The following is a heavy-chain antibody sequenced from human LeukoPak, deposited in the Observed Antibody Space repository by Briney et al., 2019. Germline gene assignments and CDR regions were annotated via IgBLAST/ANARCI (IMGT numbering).Heavy chain of an antibody. CDR1: GGSISSYY. CDR3: ARHGYYYGSGTYYYMDV. D-gene: IGHD3-10*01. CDR2: IYYSGST. V-gene: IGHV4-59*08. J-gene: IGHJ6*03. Sequence: SETLSLTCTVSGGSISSYYWSWIRQPPGKGLEWIGYIYYSGSTNYNPSLKSRVTISVDTSKNQFSLKLSSVTAADTAVYYCARHGYYYGSGTYYYMDVWGKGTTVTISS.